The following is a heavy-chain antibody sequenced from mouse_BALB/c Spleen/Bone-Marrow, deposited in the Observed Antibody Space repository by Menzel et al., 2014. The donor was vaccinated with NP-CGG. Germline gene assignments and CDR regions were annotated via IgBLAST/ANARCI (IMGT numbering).Heavy chain of an antibody. CDR2: ISNGGGST. V-gene: IGHV5-12*02. J-gene: IGHJ4*01. CDR3: ARKYGNYGRIAMDY. CDR1: GFTSSDYY. D-gene: IGHD2-10*02. Sequence: EVKLMESGGGLVQPGGSLKLSCVTSGFTSSDYYMYWVRQTPEKRLEWVAYISNGGGSTYYPDTVKGRFTISRDNAKNTLYLQMSRLKSEDTAMYYCARKYGNYGRIAMDYWGQGTSVTVSS.